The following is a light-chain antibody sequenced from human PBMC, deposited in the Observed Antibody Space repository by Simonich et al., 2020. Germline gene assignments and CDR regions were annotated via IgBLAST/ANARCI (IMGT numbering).Light chain of an antibody. CDR3: SSYTSSSTVV. CDR1: SSDVGGYNY. Sequence: QSALTQPASVSGSPGQSITISCTGTSSDVGGYNYGPWYQQHPGKAPKLMIYDVSNRPSGVSNRFSGSKSGNTASLTISGLQAEDEADYYCSSYTSSSTVVFGGGTKLTVL. V-gene: IGLV2-14*03. J-gene: IGLJ2*01. CDR2: DVS.